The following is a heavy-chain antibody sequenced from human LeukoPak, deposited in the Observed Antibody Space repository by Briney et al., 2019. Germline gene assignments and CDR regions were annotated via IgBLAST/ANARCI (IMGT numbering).Heavy chain of an antibody. D-gene: IGHD2-2*01. Sequence: ASVKVSCKASGYTFTSYDINWVRQATGQGLEWMGWMNPNSGNTRYAQKFQGRVTMTRNTSISTAYMELSSLRSEDTAVYYCARTSGGVVVPANQHVNYYYYYMDVWGKGTTVTVSS. CDR3: ARTSGGVVVPANQHVNYYYYYMDV. V-gene: IGHV1-8*01. J-gene: IGHJ6*03. CDR2: MNPNSGNT. CDR1: GYTFTSYD.